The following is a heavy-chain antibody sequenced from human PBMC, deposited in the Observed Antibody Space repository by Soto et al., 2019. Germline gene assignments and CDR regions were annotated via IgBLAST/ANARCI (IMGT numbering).Heavy chain of an antibody. CDR2: ISGSAATT. J-gene: IGHJ4*02. Sequence: EVQLLESGGGLVQPGGSLRLSCAASGFTFSSYAMNWVRQAPGKGLEWVSAISGSAATTHFADSVKGRFTISRDNSKNTLYLQMNSWRAEDTAVYYCARDRSYYDSSGSYSPPYWGQGTLVTVSS. V-gene: IGHV3-23*01. CDR1: GFTFSSYA. D-gene: IGHD3-22*01. CDR3: ARDRSYYDSSGSYSPPY.